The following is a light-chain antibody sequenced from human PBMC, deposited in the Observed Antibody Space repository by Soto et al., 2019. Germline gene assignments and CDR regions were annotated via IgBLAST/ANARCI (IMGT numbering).Light chain of an antibody. CDR2: EVS. CDR3: TSYAGSNTYV. J-gene: IGLJ1*01. Sequence: QSALTQPPSASGSPGQSVTISCTGTSSDVGNYNYVSWYQHHPGKAPKLMIYEVSKWPSGVPDRFSGSKSGNTASLTVPGLQAEDEADYYCTSYAGSNTYVFGTGTKVTVL. V-gene: IGLV2-8*01. CDR1: SSDVGNYNY.